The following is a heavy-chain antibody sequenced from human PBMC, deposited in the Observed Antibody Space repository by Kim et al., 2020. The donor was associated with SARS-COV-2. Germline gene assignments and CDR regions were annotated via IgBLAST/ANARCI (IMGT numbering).Heavy chain of an antibody. CDR1: GFTFSSYA. J-gene: IGHJ4*02. CDR3: AKGRDGYNSPFDY. Sequence: GGSLRLSCAASGFTFSSYAMSWVRQAPQKGLDQAPQKGLEWVSTISTSGGSTYYADSVKGRFTISRDSSKNTLYLQMNSLRAEDTAVYYCAKGRDGYNSPFDYWGQGTLVTVSS. D-gene: IGHD1-1*01. CDR2: ISTSGGST. V-gene: IGHV3-23*01.